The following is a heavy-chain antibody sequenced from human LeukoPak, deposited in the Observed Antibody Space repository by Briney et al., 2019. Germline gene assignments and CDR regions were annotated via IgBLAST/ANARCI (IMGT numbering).Heavy chain of an antibody. J-gene: IGHJ5*02. CDR1: GLTFSDYL. CDR3: TTDPREVPFDP. Sequence: GGSLRVSCAASGLTFSDYLMSWVRQAPGKGLEWVANIKQDGSEKYYLDSVKGRFTISRDNAKNSLYLQMNSLRAEDTAVCYCTTDPREVPFDPWGQGTLVTVSS. V-gene: IGHV3-7*02. CDR2: IKQDGSEK.